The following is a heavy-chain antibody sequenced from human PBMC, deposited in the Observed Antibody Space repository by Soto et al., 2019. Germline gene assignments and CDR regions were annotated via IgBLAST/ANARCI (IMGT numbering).Heavy chain of an antibody. CDR3: ARGLFMVRGVIMAS. V-gene: IGHV1-8*01. CDR2: MNPNSGNT. Sequence: QVQLVQSGAEVKKPGASVKVSCKASGYTFTSYDINWVRQATGQGLEWMGWMNPNSGNTGYAQKFQGSATMTRNTSISIAYMELSSLRSEDTAVYYCARGLFMVRGVIMASWGQGTLVTGSS. J-gene: IGHJ5*02. D-gene: IGHD3-10*01. CDR1: GYTFTSYD.